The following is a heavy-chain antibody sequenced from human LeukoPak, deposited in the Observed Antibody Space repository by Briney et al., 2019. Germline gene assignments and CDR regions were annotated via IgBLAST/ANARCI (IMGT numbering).Heavy chain of an antibody. CDR3: ARDPVRYDFWSGPPY. J-gene: IGHJ4*02. D-gene: IGHD3-3*01. CDR1: GGSISGYY. V-gene: IGHV4-59*01. CDR2: MYYSGSI. Sequence: PSETLSLTCTVSGGSISGYYWSWIRQPPGKGLEWIGFMYYSGSINYNPSLKSRVTISVDTSKNQFSLKLSSVTAADTAVYYCARDPVRYDFWSGPPYWGQGTLVTVSS.